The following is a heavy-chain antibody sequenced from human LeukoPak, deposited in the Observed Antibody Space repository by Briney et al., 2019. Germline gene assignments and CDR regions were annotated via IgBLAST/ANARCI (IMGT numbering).Heavy chain of an antibody. CDR3: ATLGYGRRENY. D-gene: IGHD5-18*01. Sequence: ASVKVSCKASGYTFTSYDINWVRQATGHGLEWMGWMNPNSGNTGYAQKFQGRVTMTRNTYISTVYMELSSLRSEDTAVYYCATLGYGRRENYWGQGTLVTVSS. CDR1: GYTFTSYD. V-gene: IGHV1-8*01. CDR2: MNPNSGNT. J-gene: IGHJ4*02.